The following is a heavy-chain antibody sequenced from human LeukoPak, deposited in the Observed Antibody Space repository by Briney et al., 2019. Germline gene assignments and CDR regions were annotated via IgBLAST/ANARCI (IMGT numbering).Heavy chain of an antibody. V-gene: IGHV3-74*01. Sequence: GGSLRLSCADSGFTFCRYWMHWGRHAPGRGLVWVSRVIEAGSSTNYADSAKGRFTTSTDNATNTPYLQLNSLRAEDTAVYYCARDLQATVTTNGWGFDLWGRGNLVTVSS. CDR1: GFTFCRYW. CDR2: VIEAGSST. D-gene: IGHD4-17*01. CDR3: ARDLQATVTTNGWGFDL. J-gene: IGHJ2*01.